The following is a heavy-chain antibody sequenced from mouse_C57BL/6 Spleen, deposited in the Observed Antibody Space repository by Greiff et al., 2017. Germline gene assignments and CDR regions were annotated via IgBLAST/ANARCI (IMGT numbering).Heavy chain of an antibody. CDR1: GFSFNTYA. D-gene: IGHD1-1*01. J-gene: IGHJ4*01. CDR3: VRHKITTYYYAMDY. Sequence: EVQLVESGGGLVQPKGSLKLSCAASGFSFNTYAMNWVRQAPGKGLEWVARIRSKSNNYATYYADSVKDRFTISRDDSESMLYLQMNNLKTEDTVMYYCVRHKITTYYYAMDYWGQGTSVTVSS. CDR2: IRSKSNNYAT. V-gene: IGHV10-1*01.